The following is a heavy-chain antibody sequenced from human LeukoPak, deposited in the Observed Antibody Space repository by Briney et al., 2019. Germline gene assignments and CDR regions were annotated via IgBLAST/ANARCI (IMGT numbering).Heavy chain of an antibody. CDR3: ARGPSGYHNT. D-gene: IGHD5-12*01. CDR2: TSYDGSNK. V-gene: IGHV3-30*03. CDR1: GFTFNNYG. J-gene: IGHJ4*02. Sequence: PGGSLRLSCAVSGFTFNNYGMHWVRRAPGKGLEWVAVTSYDGSNKYYADSVKGRFTISRDNSKNTLYLQMNSLRAEDTAVYYCARGPSGYHNTGGQGTLVTVSS.